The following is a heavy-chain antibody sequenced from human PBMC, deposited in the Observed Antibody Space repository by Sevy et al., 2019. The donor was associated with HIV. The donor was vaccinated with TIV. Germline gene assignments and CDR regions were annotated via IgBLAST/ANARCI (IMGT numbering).Heavy chain of an antibody. J-gene: IGHJ4*02. D-gene: IGHD3-10*01. CDR3: ARGKRVIIRGLIIAGGYYYFDN. CDR1: GGSFSDYY. CDR2: INHSGST. Sequence: SETLSLTCAVYGGSFSDYYWNWIRQPPGKGLEWIGEINHSGSTNYNPTPKSRVTISVDTSKNQCSLKLNSVTAADTAVYYCARGKRVIIRGLIIAGGYYYFDNWGQGTLVTVSS. V-gene: IGHV4-34*01.